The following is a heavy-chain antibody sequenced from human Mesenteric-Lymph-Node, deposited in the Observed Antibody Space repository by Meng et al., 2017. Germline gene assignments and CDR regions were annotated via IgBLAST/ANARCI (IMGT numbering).Heavy chain of an antibody. CDR1: GFTLSDHY. Sequence: EVQLVESGGGSVQPGGSLRPSCAASGFTLSDHYMDWVRQGPGKGLEGVGRSRDKSRSYTTEYAASVKGRFTISRDDSQNSLFLQMNSLKTEDTAVYYCATGLSGGNDVGYWGQGTLVTVSS. CDR2: SRDKSRSYTT. V-gene: IGHV3-72*01. D-gene: IGHD4-23*01. CDR3: ATGLSGGNDVGY. J-gene: IGHJ4*02.